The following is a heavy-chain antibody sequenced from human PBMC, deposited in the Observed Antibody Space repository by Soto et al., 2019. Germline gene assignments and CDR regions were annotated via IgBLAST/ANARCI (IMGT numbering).Heavy chain of an antibody. J-gene: IGHJ6*02. V-gene: IGHV1-46*03. CDR2: INPSGGST. Sequence: ASVKVSCKASGYTFTRYYMYWVRQAPGQGLEWMGIINPSGGSTTYAQKFQGRVTMTRDTSTSTVHMELSSLRSEDTAVYYCARGDWNYYYGMDVWGQGTTVTVSS. CDR1: GYTFTRYY. D-gene: IGHD2-21*01. CDR3: ARGDWNYYYGMDV.